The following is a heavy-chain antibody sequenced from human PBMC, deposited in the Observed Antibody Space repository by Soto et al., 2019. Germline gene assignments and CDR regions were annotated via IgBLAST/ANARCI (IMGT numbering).Heavy chain of an antibody. CDR2: ISGSGGST. CDR1: GFTFSSYA. V-gene: IGHV3-23*01. Sequence: EVQLLESGGGLVQPGGSLRLSCAASGFTFSSYAMSWVRQAPGKGLEWVSAISGSGGSTYYADSVKGRFTISRDNSKNTLYLQMNSLRAEDTAVYYCANQWKVRGVIDGMDVWGQGTTVTVSS. CDR3: ANQWKVRGVIDGMDV. J-gene: IGHJ6*02. D-gene: IGHD3-10*01.